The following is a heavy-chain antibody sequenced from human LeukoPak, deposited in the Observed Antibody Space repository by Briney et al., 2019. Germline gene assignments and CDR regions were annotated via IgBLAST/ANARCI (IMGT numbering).Heavy chain of an antibody. Sequence: PSDTLSLTCTVSGGSLGRSNTYWGGIRQTPGKGLEWLGTILHSGYTYNNPSLKSRVTMSVDSSKNQFSLSLSSVTAADTAVYFCARHRGGGGYHYMDVWGKGTTVIVSS. CDR1: GGSLGRSNTY. D-gene: IGHD2-21*01. CDR3: ARHRGGGGYHYMDV. J-gene: IGHJ6*03. V-gene: IGHV4-39*01. CDR2: ILHSGYT.